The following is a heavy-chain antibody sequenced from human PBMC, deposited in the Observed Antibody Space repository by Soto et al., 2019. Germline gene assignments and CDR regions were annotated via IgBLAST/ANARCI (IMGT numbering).Heavy chain of an antibody. V-gene: IGHV3-23*01. CDR2: ISGSGDST. J-gene: IGHJ4*02. D-gene: IGHD6-13*01. CDR1: GFTFSSYA. Sequence: GGSLRLSCAASGFTFSSYAMNWVCQAPGKGLKWVSVISGSGDSTYYADSVKGRFTISRDNSKNTLYLQMNSLRTEDTAVYYCARRGPGTYFDYWGQGTLVTVSS. CDR3: ARRGPGTYFDY.